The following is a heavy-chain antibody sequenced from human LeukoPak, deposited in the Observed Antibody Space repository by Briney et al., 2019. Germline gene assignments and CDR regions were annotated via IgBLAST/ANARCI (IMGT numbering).Heavy chain of an antibody. D-gene: IGHD1-26*01. Sequence: ESGPTLVNPTQTLTLTCTFSGFSVISSGVGVGWIRQPPGKALEWLALIYWDDNKLYSPSLKSRLTITKDTSKNQVVLTMTNMDPVDTATYYCARRREGIFDYWGQGTLVTVSS. J-gene: IGHJ4*02. CDR2: IYWDDNK. CDR1: GFSVISSGVG. V-gene: IGHV2-5*02. CDR3: ARRREGIFDY.